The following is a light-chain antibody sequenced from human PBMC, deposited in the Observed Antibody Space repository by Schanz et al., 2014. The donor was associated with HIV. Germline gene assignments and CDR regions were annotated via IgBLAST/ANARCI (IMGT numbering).Light chain of an antibody. Sequence: QSALTQPASVSGTPGQSITISCTGSSSDVGGYNYVSWYQQHPDKAPKLMIYDVSDRPSGVSNRFSGSKSGNTASLTISGLADEDDADYYCSSYNTSSTRVFGGGTKLTVL. J-gene: IGLJ2*01. CDR3: SSYNTSSTRV. CDR2: DVS. V-gene: IGLV2-14*03. CDR1: SSDVGGYNY.